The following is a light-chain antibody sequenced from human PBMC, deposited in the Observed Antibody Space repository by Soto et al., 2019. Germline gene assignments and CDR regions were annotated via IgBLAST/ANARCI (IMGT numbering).Light chain of an antibody. Sequence: EIVLTQSTGTLSLSPGERATLSCRALQSVSSSYLAWYQQKPGQAPRLLIYGASSRATGIPDRFSGSGSGTDFTLTISRLEPEDFAVYYCQQYGSSLTWTFGQGTKVDIK. CDR1: QSVSSSY. J-gene: IGKJ1*01. V-gene: IGKV3-20*01. CDR2: GAS. CDR3: QQYGSSLTWT.